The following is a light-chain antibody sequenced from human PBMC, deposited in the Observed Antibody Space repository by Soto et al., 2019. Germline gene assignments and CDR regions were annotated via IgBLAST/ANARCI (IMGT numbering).Light chain of an antibody. CDR2: GAS. J-gene: IGKJ1*01. CDR1: QSMGGNF. Sequence: SCRASQSMGGNFLAWDQQRRGQAPRLLIHGASNRATGIPDRLSGSGSVTDFTLTIRPRAAQKCAVYYSLPSGTSGPIGQGTKVDI. CDR3: LPSGTSGP. V-gene: IGKV3-20*01.